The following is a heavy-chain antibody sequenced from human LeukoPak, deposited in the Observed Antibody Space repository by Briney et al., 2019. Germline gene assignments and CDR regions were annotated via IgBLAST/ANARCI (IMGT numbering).Heavy chain of an antibody. CDR1: GGSFSGYY. D-gene: IGHD6-19*01. J-gene: IGHJ6*02. CDR3: ARGGSGWYPYYYYGMDV. V-gene: IGHV4-34*01. CDR2: INHSGST. Sequence: SETLSLTCAVYGGSFSGYYWSWIRQPPGKGLEWIGEINHSGSTNYNPSLKSRVTISVDTSKNQFSLKLSSVTAADTAVYYCARGGSGWYPYYYYGMDVWGQGTTVTVSS.